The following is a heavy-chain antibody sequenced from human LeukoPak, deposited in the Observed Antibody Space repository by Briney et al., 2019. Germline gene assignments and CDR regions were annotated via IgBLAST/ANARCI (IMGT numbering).Heavy chain of an antibody. D-gene: IGHD3-10*01. CDR3: ARGVGWFDP. J-gene: IGHJ5*02. CDR1: GFTLTNHW. V-gene: IGHV3-7*01. Sequence: GGSLRLSCTASGFTLTNHWMTWVRQTPGDGLEWGANVNKEGNEKNYVDPVKGRFTISRDNTEKSVCLQMNTLRVEDTAVYYCARGVGWFDPWGQGTLVTVSS. CDR2: VNKEGNEK.